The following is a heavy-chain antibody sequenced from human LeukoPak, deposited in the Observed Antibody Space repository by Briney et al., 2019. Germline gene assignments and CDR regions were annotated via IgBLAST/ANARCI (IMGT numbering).Heavy chain of an antibody. V-gene: IGHV4-38-2*02. Sequence: PSETLSLTCTVSGYSISSGYYWGWIRQPPGKGLEWIGGIYHSGSTYYNPSLKSRVTISVDASKNQFSLKLSSVTAADTAVYYCARVTYYDFWSGYPFEYWGQGTLVTVSS. CDR3: ARVTYYDFWSGYPFEY. J-gene: IGHJ4*02. D-gene: IGHD3-3*01. CDR1: GYSISSGYY. CDR2: IYHSGST.